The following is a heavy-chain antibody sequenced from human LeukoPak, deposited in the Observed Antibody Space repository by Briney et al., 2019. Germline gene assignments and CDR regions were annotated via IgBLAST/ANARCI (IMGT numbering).Heavy chain of an antibody. CDR2: ISGSGSGT. Sequence: GGSLRLSCTASGFTFSSSAVTWVRQAPGKGLEWVSGISGSGSGTYYADFVKGRFTISRDNSKNTMYLEMNSLRAEDTAVYYCAKMNGYMDVWGKGTTVTVSS. V-gene: IGHV3-23*01. J-gene: IGHJ6*03. D-gene: IGHD1-1*01. CDR3: AKMNGYMDV. CDR1: GFTFSSSA.